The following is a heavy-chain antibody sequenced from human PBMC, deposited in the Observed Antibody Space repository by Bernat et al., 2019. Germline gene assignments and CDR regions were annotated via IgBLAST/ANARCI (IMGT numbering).Heavy chain of an antibody. CDR3: TRPGTNILTGYYIDY. CDR2: IGGKANSYAT. CDR1: GFTFSGSA. V-gene: IGHV3-73*02. Sequence: EVQLVESGGGLVQPGGSLKLSCAASGFTFSGSAMHWVRQASGKGLEWVGRIGGKANSYATAYAASVKGRFTISRDDSKNTAYLQMNSLKTEDTAVYYCTRPGTNILTGYYIDYWGQGTLVTVSS. J-gene: IGHJ4*02. D-gene: IGHD3-9*01.